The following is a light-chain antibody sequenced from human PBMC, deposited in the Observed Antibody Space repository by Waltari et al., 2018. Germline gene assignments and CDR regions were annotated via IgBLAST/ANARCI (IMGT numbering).Light chain of an antibody. J-gene: IGLJ3*02. CDR3: IAYTRRCTLK. Sequence: QSALTQPASVSGPPAQSITISCTGTSDNIGAYSYVPRYHQHPGKAPKLIIYDLTERSSGVSNRCSGAKSGSTASLTVSGLQAENESPYYGIAYTRRCTLKFGGGTRVTVL. CDR2: DLT. V-gene: IGLV2-14*03. CDR1: SDNIGAYSY.